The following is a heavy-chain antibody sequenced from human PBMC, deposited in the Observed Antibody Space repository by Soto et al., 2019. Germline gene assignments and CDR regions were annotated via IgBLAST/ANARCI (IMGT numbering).Heavy chain of an antibody. Sequence: SDTLSRTCSVTGDAMSCDQRWSWVRQPPGKGLEWIGEMHHSGSRHYEPSLWGRATISVDKSRNQFSLHLTSVTAADTALYFCARGLRFLEEAYRGQGTLVT. D-gene: IGHD3-3*01. CDR2: MHHSGSR. CDR3: ARGLRFLEEAY. J-gene: IGHJ4*02. V-gene: IGHV4-4*02. CDR1: GDAMSCDQR.